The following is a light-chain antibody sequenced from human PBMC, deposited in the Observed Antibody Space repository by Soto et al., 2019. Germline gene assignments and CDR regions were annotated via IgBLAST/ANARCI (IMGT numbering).Light chain of an antibody. CDR3: LQYFSSPRT. J-gene: IGKJ1*01. CDR1: HSLFFGSRNKNY. V-gene: IGKV4-1*01. Sequence: DVVITQSPDSLAVSLGETATITCKSSHSLFFGSRNKNYLAWYQQKPGQPPKLLISWSSTRESGVPDRFSGSGSGTDFTLNITNLQAEDVAVYYCLQYFSSPRTFGQGTKVDI. CDR2: WSS.